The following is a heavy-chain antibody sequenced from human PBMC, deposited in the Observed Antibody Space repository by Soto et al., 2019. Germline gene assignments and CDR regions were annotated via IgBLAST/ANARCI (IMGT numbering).Heavy chain of an antibody. Sequence: EVQLLESGGGLVQPGGSLRLSCAASGFTFGNYAMSWVRQAPGKGLEWVSAISGSGGDTYYAASVKGRFTISRDNSKNTLYLQKNSLRAGDTAVFYCAKDRRWYSGSYSYWGQGALVTVSS. CDR1: GFTFGNYA. V-gene: IGHV3-23*01. CDR3: AKDRRWYSGSYSY. D-gene: IGHD1-26*01. CDR2: ISGSGGDT. J-gene: IGHJ4*02.